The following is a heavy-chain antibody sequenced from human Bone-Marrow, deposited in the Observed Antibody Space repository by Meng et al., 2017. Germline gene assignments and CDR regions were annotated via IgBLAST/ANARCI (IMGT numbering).Heavy chain of an antibody. D-gene: IGHD6-19*01. Sequence: SETLSLTCTVSGGSISSSSSYWSWIRQPPGKGLEWIGYIYYSGSTNYNPSLESRVTISVDTSKNLFSLKLSSVTAADTAVDYCASGARAGRNYFDYWGQGTLVTVSS. J-gene: IGHJ4*02. CDR2: IYYSGST. CDR3: ASGARAGRNYFDY. V-gene: IGHV4-61*01. CDR1: GGSISSSSSY.